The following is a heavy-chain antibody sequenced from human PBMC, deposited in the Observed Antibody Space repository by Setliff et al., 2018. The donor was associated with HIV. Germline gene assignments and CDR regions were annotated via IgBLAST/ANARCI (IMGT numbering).Heavy chain of an antibody. J-gene: IGHJ5*02. D-gene: IGHD2-8*01. CDR3: ARRGRDGVFIMFATGFDP. CDR1: GGSISNYY. CDR2: IHYGGGT. V-gene: IGHV4-59*08. Sequence: SETLSLTCSISGGSISNYYWVWIRQSPGKGLEWIGHIHYGGGTYYNPSLESRVSISRDTSKNQFSLKLNSVTAADTAVYYCARRGRDGVFIMFATGFDPWGQGALVTVSS.